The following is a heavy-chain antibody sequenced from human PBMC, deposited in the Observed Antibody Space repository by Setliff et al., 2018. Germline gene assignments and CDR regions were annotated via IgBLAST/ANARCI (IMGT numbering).Heavy chain of an antibody. D-gene: IGHD6-25*01. Sequence: SETLSLTCTVSGGSISSYYWSWIRQPPGKGLEWIGYIDYSGSTNYNPSLKSRVTISLDTSKNQFSLQLSSVTAADTAVYYCVGRDFSGGDSWGHGTLVTVSS. CDR1: GGSISSYY. CDR3: VGRDFSGGDS. J-gene: IGHJ5*01. V-gene: IGHV4-59*01. CDR2: IDYSGST.